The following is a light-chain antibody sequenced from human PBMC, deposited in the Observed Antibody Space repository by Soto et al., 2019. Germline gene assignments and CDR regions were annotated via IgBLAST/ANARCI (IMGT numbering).Light chain of an antibody. CDR2: GAS. CDR3: QQSYSSRFS. J-gene: IGKJ4*01. CDR1: QGIATY. V-gene: IGKV1-39*01. Sequence: DIQMTQSPSSLSASVGDRVTITCRASQGIATYLNWYQQKPEKAPKLLIYGASSLLSGVPSRFSGSGSGTSFTLTISNLQPEDFATYYCQQSYSSRFSFGGGTTVEI.